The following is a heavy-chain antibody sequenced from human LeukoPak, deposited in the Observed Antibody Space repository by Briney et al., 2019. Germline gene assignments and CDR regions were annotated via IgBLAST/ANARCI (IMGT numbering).Heavy chain of an antibody. V-gene: IGHV3-30*04. CDR3: ARGGGGSQKRAYYYYGMDV. D-gene: IGHD3-10*01. J-gene: IGHJ6*02. CDR2: ISYDGSNK. Sequence: GGSLRLSCAASGFTCSSYAMHWVRQAPGKGLEWVAVISYDGSNKYYADSVKGRFTISRDNSKNTLYLQMNSLRAEDTAVYYCARGGGGSQKRAYYYYGMDVWGQGTTVTVSS. CDR1: GFTCSSYA.